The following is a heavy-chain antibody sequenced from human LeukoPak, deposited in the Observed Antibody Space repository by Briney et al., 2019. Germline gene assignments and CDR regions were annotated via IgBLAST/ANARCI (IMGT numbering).Heavy chain of an antibody. D-gene: IGHD1-14*01. CDR3: ARGGVRRGYYDY. CDR2: INEDGSEK. CDR1: GFSFGNYW. J-gene: IGHJ4*02. Sequence: PGGSLRLSCAASGFSFGNYWMKWVRQDPVKGLEWVANINEDGSEKYYVGSVRGRFTISRDNAKNSLYLQMNSLRTEDTAVYYCARGGVRRGYYDYWGQGTLVTVSS. V-gene: IGHV3-7*01.